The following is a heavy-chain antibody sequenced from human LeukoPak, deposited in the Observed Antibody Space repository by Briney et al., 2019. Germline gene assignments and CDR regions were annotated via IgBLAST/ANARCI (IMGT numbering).Heavy chain of an antibody. Sequence: SGGSLRLSCVASGFTFGKYWMSWVRQAPGKGLEWVANIKLDGSEKNYVDSVKGRFTISRDNTKNSLYLQMNSLRSEDTAVYYCARAAYYYDSSGLSYYFDYWGQGTLVTVSS. CDR1: GFTFGKYW. V-gene: IGHV3-7*03. D-gene: IGHD3-22*01. CDR3: ARAAYYYDSSGLSYYFDY. J-gene: IGHJ4*02. CDR2: IKLDGSEK.